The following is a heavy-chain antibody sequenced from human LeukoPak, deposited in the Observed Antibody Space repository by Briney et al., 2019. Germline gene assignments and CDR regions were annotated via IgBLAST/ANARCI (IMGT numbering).Heavy chain of an antibody. D-gene: IGHD5-24*01. CDR3: ARDHGRWLQLRFPYYFDY. J-gene: IGHJ4*02. CDR1: GGSFSGYY. CDR2: INHSGST. V-gene: IGHV4-34*01. Sequence: SSETLSLTCAVYGGSFSGYYWSWIRQPPGKGLEWIGEINHSGSTNYNPSLKSRVTISVDTSKNQFSLKLSSVSAADTAVYYCARDHGRWLQLRFPYYFDYWGQGTLVTVSS.